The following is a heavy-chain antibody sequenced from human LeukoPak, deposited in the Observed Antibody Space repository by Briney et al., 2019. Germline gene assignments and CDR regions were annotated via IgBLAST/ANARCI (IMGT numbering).Heavy chain of an antibody. J-gene: IGHJ4*02. Sequence: SGGSLRLSCTVSGFTVSSNSMSWVRQAPGKGLEWVSFIYSDNTHYSDSVKGRFTISRDNSKSTLYLQMNSLRAEDTAVYYCARRAGAYSHPYDYWGQGILVTVSS. CDR1: GFTVSSNS. V-gene: IGHV3-53*01. CDR3: ARRAGAYSHPYDY. D-gene: IGHD4/OR15-4a*01. CDR2: IYSDNT.